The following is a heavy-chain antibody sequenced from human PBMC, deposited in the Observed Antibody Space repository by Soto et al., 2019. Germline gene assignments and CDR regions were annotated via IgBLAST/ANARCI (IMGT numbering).Heavy chain of an antibody. V-gene: IGHV3-30-3*01. CDR3: ARTGYGGGDCYYFDY. CDR1: GFTFSSYA. J-gene: IGHJ4*02. CDR2: ISYDGSNK. D-gene: IGHD2-21*02. Sequence: ESGGGVVQPGRSLRLSCAASGFTFSSYAMHWVRQAPGKGLEWVAVISYDGSNKYYADSVKGRFTISRDNSKNTLYLQMNSLRAEDTAVYYCARTGYGGGDCYYFDYWGQGTLVTVSS.